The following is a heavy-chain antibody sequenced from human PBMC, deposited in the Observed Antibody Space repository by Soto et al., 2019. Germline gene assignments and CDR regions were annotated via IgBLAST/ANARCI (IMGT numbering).Heavy chain of an antibody. CDR3: TTHYDILTGYWSQVDY. CDR1: VFTFSNAW. D-gene: IGHD3-9*01. CDR2: IKSKTDGGTT. V-gene: IGHV3-15*07. Sequence: GGSLRLSCAASVFTFSNAWMNCVRQAPGKGLEWVGRIKSKTDGGTTDYAAPVKGRFTISRDDSKNTLYLQMNSLKTEDTAVYYCTTHYDILTGYWSQVDYWGQGTLVTV. J-gene: IGHJ4*02.